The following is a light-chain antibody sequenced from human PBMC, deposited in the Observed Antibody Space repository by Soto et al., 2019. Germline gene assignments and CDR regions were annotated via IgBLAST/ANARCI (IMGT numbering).Light chain of an antibody. J-gene: IGLJ3*02. Sequence: QSVLTQPPSASGTPGQTVTISCSGSSSNIGSNYVYWYQQLPGTAPKLLISKNNQRPSGVPGRFSGSRSGTSASLAITGLRSEDEAVYYCAAWDDSLSGRLFGGGTKLTVL. CDR2: KNN. CDR1: SSNIGSNY. CDR3: AAWDDSLSGRL. V-gene: IGLV1-47*01.